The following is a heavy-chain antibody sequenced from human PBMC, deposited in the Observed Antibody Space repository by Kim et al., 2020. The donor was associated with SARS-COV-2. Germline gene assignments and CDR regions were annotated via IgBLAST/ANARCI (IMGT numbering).Heavy chain of an antibody. CDR2: IGGRSDYV. J-gene: IGHJ3*01. Sequence: GGSLRLSCAASIFPFDIYAMNWVRQIPGKGLEWVSTIGGRSDYVPYADSVRGRFTVSRDNTRNSLYLQMNSLRVEDTAIYYCAAGEEGYVLWGQGTMVFVSS. D-gene: IGHD2-2*01. CDR3: AAGEEGYVL. CDR1: IFPFDIYA. V-gene: IGHV3-21*06.